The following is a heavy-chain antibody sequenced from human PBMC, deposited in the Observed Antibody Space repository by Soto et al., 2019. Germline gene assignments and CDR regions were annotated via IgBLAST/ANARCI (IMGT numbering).Heavy chain of an antibody. D-gene: IGHD3-3*01. J-gene: IGHJ5*02. CDR3: ARDLPGLKIFGVVIHNWFAP. V-gene: IGHV1-18*01. CDR1: GYTFTSYA. Sequence: SVKLSCKASGYTFTSYAISWVRQDPGQGLEWMGWISAYNGNTNYAQKLQGRVTMTTDTSTSTAYMELRSLRSDDTAVYYCARDLPGLKIFGVVIHNWFAPWGKGTLVTVSS. CDR2: ISAYNGNT.